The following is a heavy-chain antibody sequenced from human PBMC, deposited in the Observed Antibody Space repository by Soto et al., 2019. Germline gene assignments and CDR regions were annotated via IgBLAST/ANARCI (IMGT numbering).Heavy chain of an antibody. CDR1: GFTFSHYG. Sequence: QVQLVESGGGVVQPGRSLRLSCAASGFTFSHYGIHWVRQAPGKGLEWLAVISYDGSNKHYADSVKGRFTVSRDNSKNPLNLQMNSLRAEDTAVDFCARYSGKHQGPIDYWGQGTLVTVSS. V-gene: IGHV3-30*03. CDR2: ISYDGSNK. D-gene: IGHD1-26*01. J-gene: IGHJ4*02. CDR3: ARYSGKHQGPIDY.